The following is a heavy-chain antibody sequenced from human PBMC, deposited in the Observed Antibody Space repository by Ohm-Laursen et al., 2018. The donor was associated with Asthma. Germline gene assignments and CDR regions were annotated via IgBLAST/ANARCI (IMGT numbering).Heavy chain of an antibody. V-gene: IGHV3-30*18. CDR1: GFTFSSYG. CDR2: ISYHGYNE. Sequence: SLRLSCAASGFTFSSYGMHWVRQAPGKGLEWVAGISYHGYNEYYLDSVKGRFTISRDNSKNTLYLQMNSLREEDTAVYYCAKDFYSSSPHPKIFGLWGQGTLVTVSS. J-gene: IGHJ1*01. D-gene: IGHD6-6*01. CDR3: AKDFYSSSPHPKIFGL.